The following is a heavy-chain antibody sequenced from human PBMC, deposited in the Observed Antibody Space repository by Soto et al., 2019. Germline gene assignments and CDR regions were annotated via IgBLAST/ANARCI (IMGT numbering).Heavy chain of an antibody. J-gene: IGHJ5*02. D-gene: IGHD3-22*01. Sequence: ASVKVSCKASGYTFTSYAMHWVRQAPGQRLEWMGWINAGNGNTKYSQKFQGRVTITRDTSASTAYMELSSLRSEDTAVYLCARNPRHYYDSSGYSWFDPWGQGTLVTVSS. V-gene: IGHV1-3*01. CDR1: GYTFTSYA. CDR2: INAGNGNT. CDR3: ARNPRHYYDSSGYSWFDP.